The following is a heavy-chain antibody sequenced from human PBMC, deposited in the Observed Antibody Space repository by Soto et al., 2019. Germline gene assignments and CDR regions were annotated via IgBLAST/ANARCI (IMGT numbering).Heavy chain of an antibody. CDR1: GFTFGDYA. Sequence: GWSLRLSCTASGFTFGDYAMSWVRQAPGKGLEWVGFIRSKAYGGTTEYAASVKGRFTISRDDSKSIAYLQMNSLKTEDTAAYYCTSDSIGVKIFGGVRGPDYWGQGTRVTVSA. D-gene: IGHD3-3*01. CDR3: TSDSIGVKIFGGVRGPDY. J-gene: IGHJ4*02. V-gene: IGHV3-49*04. CDR2: IRSKAYGGTT.